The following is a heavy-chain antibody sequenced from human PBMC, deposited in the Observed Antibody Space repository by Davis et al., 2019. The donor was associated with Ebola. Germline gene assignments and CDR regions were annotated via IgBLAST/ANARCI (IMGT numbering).Heavy chain of an antibody. J-gene: IGHJ5*02. V-gene: IGHV1-46*01. CDR2: INPSDGRT. Sequence: ASVKVSCKASGYTFTSYYMHWMRQAPGQGFEWMGIINPSDGRTSYAQKFQGRVTMTRDTSTRTVYVELSSLRSEDTAVYYCARASISISGEVTNWFDPWGQGTLVTVSS. CDR3: ARASISISGEVTNWFDP. CDR1: GYTFTSYY. D-gene: IGHD3-3*01.